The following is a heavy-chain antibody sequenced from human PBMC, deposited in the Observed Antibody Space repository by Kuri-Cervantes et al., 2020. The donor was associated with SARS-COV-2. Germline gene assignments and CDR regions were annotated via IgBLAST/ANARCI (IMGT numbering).Heavy chain of an antibody. D-gene: IGHD6-13*01. CDR2: ISSSGSTI. CDR3: ARDQLAAAGTPAPDY. V-gene: IGHV3-48*03. CDR1: GFTFSSYE. J-gene: IGHJ4*02. Sequence: GESLKISCAASGFTFSSYEMNWVRQAPGKGLEWVSYISSSGSTIYYADSVKGRFTISRDNAKNSLYLQMNSLRAEDTAVHYCARDQLAAAGTPAPDYWGQGTLVTVSS.